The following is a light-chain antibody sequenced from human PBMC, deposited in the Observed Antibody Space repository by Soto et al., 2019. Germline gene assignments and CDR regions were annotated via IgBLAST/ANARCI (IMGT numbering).Light chain of an antibody. CDR2: EVT. CDR3: TSYTTSDTVI. Sequence: QSALTQPASVSGSPGQSITISCTGTSSDVGYYDYVSWYQQHPGKAPKLMIYEVTTRPSGVSGRFSGSKSGYTASLTISGLQAEDEADYYCTSYTTSDTVIFGGGTKVTVL. CDR1: SSDVGYYDY. J-gene: IGLJ2*01. V-gene: IGLV2-14*01.